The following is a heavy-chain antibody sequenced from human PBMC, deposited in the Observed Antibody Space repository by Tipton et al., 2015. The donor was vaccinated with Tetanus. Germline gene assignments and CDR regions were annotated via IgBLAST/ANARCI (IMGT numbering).Heavy chain of an antibody. CDR3: ARLILGRSKEVAGIRYYYYYGLDV. Sequence: TLSLTCTVSGGSISDKKYYWGWIRQPPGKGLEWIGEINHSGSAKYIPSLKSRATISVDTSKNQFTLNLSSVTAADTAVYYCARLILGRSKEVAGIRYYYYYGLDVWGQGTTVTVTS. V-gene: IGHV4-39*06. J-gene: IGHJ6*02. CDR2: INHSGSA. CDR1: GGSISDKKYY. D-gene: IGHD6-19*01.